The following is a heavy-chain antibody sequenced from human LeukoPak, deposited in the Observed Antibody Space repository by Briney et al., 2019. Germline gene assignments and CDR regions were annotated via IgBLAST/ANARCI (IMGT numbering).Heavy chain of an antibody. CDR2: INHSGST. J-gene: IGHJ3*02. Sequence: PSETLSLTCTVSGGSISGYYWSWSRQPPGKGLEWIGEINHSGSTNYNPSLKSRLTISVDTSKNQFSLKLSSVTAADTAVYYCARGAPSVSVDGMRDAFDIWGQGTMVTVSS. CDR1: GGSISGYY. D-gene: IGHD6-13*01. V-gene: IGHV4-34*01. CDR3: ARGAPSVSVDGMRDAFDI.